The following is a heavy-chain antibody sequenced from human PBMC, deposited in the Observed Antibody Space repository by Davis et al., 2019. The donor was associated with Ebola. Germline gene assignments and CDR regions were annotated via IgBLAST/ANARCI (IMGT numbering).Heavy chain of an antibody. CDR3: ARNSFGY. V-gene: IGHV4-39*01. CDR2: LYYSGST. CDR1: GGSISSSTYY. J-gene: IGHJ4*02. D-gene: IGHD3-16*01. Sequence: PSETLSLTCTVSGGSISSSTYYWGWIRQPPGKGLEWIGSLYYSGSTYYNPSLKSRVTISVDTSKNQFSLILTSVTAADTAVYYCARNSFGYWGQGTLVTVSS.